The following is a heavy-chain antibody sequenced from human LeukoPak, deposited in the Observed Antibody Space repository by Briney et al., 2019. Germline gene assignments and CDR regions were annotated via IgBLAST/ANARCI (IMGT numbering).Heavy chain of an antibody. D-gene: IGHD2-2*01. CDR3: AHGAMYQLDY. J-gene: IGHJ4*02. CDR2: IIGGAGST. V-gene: IGHV3-23*01. CDR1: GFSFSSHG. Sequence: HPGESLRLSCAASGFSFSSHGMSWVRQAPGKGLEWVSGIIGGAGSTYYADSVKGRFTISGDNSKNTLFLQMNSLRAEDTAVYYCAHGAMYQLDYWGQGTLVTVSS.